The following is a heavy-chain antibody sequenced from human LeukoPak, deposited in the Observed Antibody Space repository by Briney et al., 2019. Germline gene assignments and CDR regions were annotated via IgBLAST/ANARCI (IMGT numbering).Heavy chain of an antibody. CDR1: GFSFSDYG. Sequence: PGGSLRLSCGASGFSFSDYGMNWVRQAPGKGLEWVGFIRNDGVNKYYADSIKGRFTISRDNSRNTVFLHLNSLRLDDTAVFYCTSEKFDLWGQGTLVTVPS. CDR3: TSEKFDL. CDR2: IRNDGVNK. J-gene: IGHJ5*02. V-gene: IGHV3-30*02.